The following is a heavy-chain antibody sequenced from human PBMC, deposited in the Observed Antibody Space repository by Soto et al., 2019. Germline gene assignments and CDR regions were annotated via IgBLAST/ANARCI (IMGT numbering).Heavy chain of an antibody. CDR1: GYTFSVYY. CDR2: INPNNGPT. CDR3: VRPFNGDY. J-gene: IGHJ4*02. D-gene: IGHD3-16*02. V-gene: IGHV1-2*02. Sequence: SVEVSCKASGYTFSVYYIHWVRQAPGHGLEWMGWINPNNGPTEYPQNFQGRVSMTRDTSINTVYLELTSLRSDDTAVYYCVRPFNGDYWGQGTLVTVSS.